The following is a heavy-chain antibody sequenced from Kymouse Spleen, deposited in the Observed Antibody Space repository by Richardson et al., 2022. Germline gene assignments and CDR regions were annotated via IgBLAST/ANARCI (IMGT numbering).Heavy chain of an antibody. CDR2: INAGNGNT. CDR1: GYTFTSYA. CDR3: AREDYDFWSGYSPPRWFDP. J-gene: IGHJ5*02. V-gene: IGHV1-3*01. D-gene: IGHD3-3*01. Sequence: QVQLVQSGAEVKKPGASVKVSCKASGYTFTSYAMHWVRQAPGQRLEWMGWINAGNGNTKYSQKFQGRVTITRDTSASTAYMELSSLRSEDTAVYYCAREDYDFWSGYSPPRWFDPWGQGTLVTVSS.